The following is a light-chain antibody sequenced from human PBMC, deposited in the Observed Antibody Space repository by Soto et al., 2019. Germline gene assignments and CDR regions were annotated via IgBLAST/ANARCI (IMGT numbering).Light chain of an antibody. CDR3: SSYTRSSTPRSEGVV. Sequence: QSALTQPASVSGSPGQSITISCTGTSSDVGGYNYVSWYQQHPGKAPKLMIYEVSNRPSGVSNRFSGSKSGNTASLTISGLQAEDEADYYCSSYTRSSTPRSEGVVFGGGTKLTV. V-gene: IGLV2-14*01. CDR1: SSDVGGYNY. J-gene: IGLJ2*01. CDR2: EVS.